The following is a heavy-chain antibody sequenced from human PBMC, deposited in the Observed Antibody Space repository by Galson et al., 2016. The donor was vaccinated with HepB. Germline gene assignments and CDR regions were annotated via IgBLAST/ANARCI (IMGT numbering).Heavy chain of an antibody. CDR2: IYWDDYE. Sequence: ALVKPTQTLTLTCTFSGFSRGTPAVGVGWIRQPPGQALTWLALIYWDDYEHYSPSLKTRLTITKDTSKNQVVLTMNNMDPMDTATYYCPHFYGPGFYSWKMFDSWGQGILVIVSS. J-gene: IGHJ4*02. CDR1: GFSRGTPAVG. CDR3: PHFYGPGFYSWKMFDS. V-gene: IGHV2-5*02. D-gene: IGHD3-10*01.